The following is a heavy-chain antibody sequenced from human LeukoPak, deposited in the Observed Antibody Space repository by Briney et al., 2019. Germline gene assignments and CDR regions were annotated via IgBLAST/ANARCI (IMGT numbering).Heavy chain of an antibody. D-gene: IGHD1-7*01. CDR3: ARVGTSPHVYFQH. V-gene: IGHV1-8*01. CDR1: GYTFTSYD. CDR2: MNPNSGNT. J-gene: IGHJ1*01. Sequence: ASVKVSCKASGYTFTSYDINWVRQATGQGLEWMGRMNPNSGNTGYAQKFQGRVTMTRNTSISTAYMELRSLRSEDTAVYYCARVGTSPHVYFQHWGQGTQVTVSS.